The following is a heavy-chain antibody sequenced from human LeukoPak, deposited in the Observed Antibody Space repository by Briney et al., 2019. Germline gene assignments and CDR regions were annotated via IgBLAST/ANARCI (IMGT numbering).Heavy chain of an antibody. D-gene: IGHD1-26*01. J-gene: IGHJ3*01. CDR2: ISAGGDLT. CDR3: AKSLLTTASGTGRAFDL. CDR1: RFSFSAYP. V-gene: IGHV3-23*01. Sequence: GGSLRLSCAASRFSFSAYPMGWVRRAPGRGLEWVSGISAGGDLTFHADPVKGRFTISRDNSKSTLYLQMNSLRADDTAEYYCAKSLLTTASGTGRAFDLWGQGTMVTVSS.